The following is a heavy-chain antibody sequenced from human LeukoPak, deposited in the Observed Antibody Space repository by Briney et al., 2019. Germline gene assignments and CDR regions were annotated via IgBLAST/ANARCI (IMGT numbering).Heavy chain of an antibody. CDR2: IYYSGST. V-gene: IGHV4-30-2*05. J-gene: IGHJ3*02. CDR1: GGSISSSGYS. D-gene: IGHD3-22*01. CDR3: ARDPSYYYDSSGYYWGPSAFDI. Sequence: SETLSLTCAVSGGSISSSGYSWSWIRQPPGKGLEWIGYIYYSGSTYYNPSLKSRVTISVDTSKNQFSLKLSSVTAADTAVYYCARDPSYYYDSSGYYWGPSAFDIWGQGTMVTVSS.